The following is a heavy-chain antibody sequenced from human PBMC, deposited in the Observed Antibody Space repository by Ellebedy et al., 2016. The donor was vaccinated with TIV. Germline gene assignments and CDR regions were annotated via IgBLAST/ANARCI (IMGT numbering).Heavy chain of an antibody. Sequence: MPSETLSLTCTVSGGSINGYYWSGVRQPPGKGLDWIGYIYYSGSTNYNPSLKSRVTMSVDTSKNQISLKLRSVTAADTAVYYCARARPSAYSLFDHWGQGTLVTVSS. V-gene: IGHV4-59*08. D-gene: IGHD2-15*01. J-gene: IGHJ4*02. CDR1: GGSINGYY. CDR3: ARARPSAYSLFDH. CDR2: IYYSGST.